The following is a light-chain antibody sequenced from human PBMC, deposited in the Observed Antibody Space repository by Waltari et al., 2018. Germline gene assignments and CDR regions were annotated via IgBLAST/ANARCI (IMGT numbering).Light chain of an antibody. J-gene: IGLJ3*02. CDR1: SRDVGAYNY. V-gene: IGLV2-14*01. CDR3: SSFTSSSTWV. Sequence: QSALTLPASVSGSPGQSITVSCTGSSRDVGAYNYVSWYQQHPGKAPKLMIYEVSNRPSGVSNRFSGSKSGNTASLTISGLQAEDEADYYCSSFTSSSTWVFGGGTKLTVL. CDR2: EVS.